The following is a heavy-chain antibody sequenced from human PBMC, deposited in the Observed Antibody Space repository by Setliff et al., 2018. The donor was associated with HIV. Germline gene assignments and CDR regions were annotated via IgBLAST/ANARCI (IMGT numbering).Heavy chain of an antibody. V-gene: IGHV4-34*01. D-gene: IGHD3-10*01. CDR2: INHSGST. CDR3: ATDGGLWFGRHSYLQN. CDR1: GGSLSGYH. J-gene: IGHJ1*01. Sequence: SETLSLTCAVYGGSLSGYHWSWIRQSPGKGLEWIGEINHSGSTNYNPSLKSRVIISIDTSKKQFSLKLTSVTAADTAVYYCATDGGLWFGRHSYLQNWGQGTLVTVSS.